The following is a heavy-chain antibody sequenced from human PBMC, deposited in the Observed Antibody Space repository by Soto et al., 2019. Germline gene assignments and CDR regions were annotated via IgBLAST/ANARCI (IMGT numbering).Heavy chain of an antibody. V-gene: IGHV3-23*01. D-gene: IGHD2-2*01. Sequence: EVQLLESGGGLVQPGGSLRLSCAASGFTFSSYGMSWVRQAPGKGLEWVSGTSGSDDTTYYADSVKGRFTISRDNSKNTLYLQMNSLRAEDTAVYYCAKAKYQLPNRAFDFWGQGTMITVSS. CDR2: TSGSDDTT. J-gene: IGHJ3*01. CDR1: GFTFSSYG. CDR3: AKAKYQLPNRAFDF.